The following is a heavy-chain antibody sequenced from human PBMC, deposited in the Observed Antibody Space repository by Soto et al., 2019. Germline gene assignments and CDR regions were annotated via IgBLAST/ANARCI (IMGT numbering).Heavy chain of an antibody. CDR2: ISYSGST. J-gene: IGHJ4*02. CDR3: VRFWAPPYSDALTDYTDAFDY. CDR1: GGSISSDSYY. Sequence: SETLSLTCTVSGGSISSDSYYWGWIRQSPEKGLGWIASISYSGSTYYNPTLKSRLIISVDTSKSQFSLKLSSVTAADTAVYYCVRFWAPPYSDALTDYTDAFDYWGQGTLVTV. D-gene: IGHD3-9*01. V-gene: IGHV4-39*01.